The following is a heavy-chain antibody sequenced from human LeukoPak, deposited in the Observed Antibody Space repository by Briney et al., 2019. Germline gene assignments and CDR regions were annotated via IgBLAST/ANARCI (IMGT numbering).Heavy chain of an antibody. J-gene: IGHJ4*02. V-gene: IGHV3-7*03. CDR3: ARRYFDY. CDR2: IKQDGSEK. Sequence: GGSLRLSCAVSGFALSHYMIIWVRQAPGKGLEWVANIKQDGSEKYYADSVKGRFIISRDNAKNALYLQMSSLRAEDTAIYYCARRYFDYWGQGTLVTVSS. CDR1: GFALSHYM.